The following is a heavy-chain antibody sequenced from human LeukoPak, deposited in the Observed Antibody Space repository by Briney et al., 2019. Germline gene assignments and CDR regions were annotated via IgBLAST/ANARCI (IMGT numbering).Heavy chain of an antibody. CDR3: AREASKTWAFDI. CDR1: GFTVSSNY. J-gene: IGHJ3*02. Sequence: GGSLRLSCAASGFTVSSNYMSWVRQAPGKGLEWVSVIYSGGSTYYADSVKGRFTISRDNSKNTLYLQMNSLRAEDTAVYYCAREASKTWAFDIWGQGTMVTVSS. CDR2: IYSGGST. V-gene: IGHV3-66*01.